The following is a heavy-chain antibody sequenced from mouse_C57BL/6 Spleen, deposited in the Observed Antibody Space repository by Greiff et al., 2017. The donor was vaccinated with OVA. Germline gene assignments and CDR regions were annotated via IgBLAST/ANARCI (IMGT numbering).Heavy chain of an antibody. CDR2: IDPSDSYT. CDR1: GYTFTSYW. CDR3: ARGGNYYGSSPAWFAY. Sequence: VQLQQPGAELVKPGASVKLSCKASGYTFTSYWMQWVKQRPGQGLEWIGEIDPSDSYTNYNQKFKGKATLTVDTSSSTAYMQLSSLTSEDSAVYYCARGGNYYGSSPAWFAYWGQGTLVTVSA. V-gene: IGHV1-50*01. D-gene: IGHD1-1*01. J-gene: IGHJ3*01.